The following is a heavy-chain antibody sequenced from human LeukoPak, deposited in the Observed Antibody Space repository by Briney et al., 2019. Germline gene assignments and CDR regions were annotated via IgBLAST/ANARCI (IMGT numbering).Heavy chain of an antibody. CDR1: GFTFSHAW. CDR2: IKQDGSEK. CDR3: ARGDWKVLWFGELFF. V-gene: IGHV3-7*01. D-gene: IGHD3-10*01. Sequence: GGSLRLSCTASGFTFSHAWMSRVRQAPGKGLEWVANIKQDGSEKYYVDSVKGRFTISRDNAKNSLYLQMNSLRAEDTAVYYCARGDWKVLWFGELFFWGQGTLVTVSS. J-gene: IGHJ4*02.